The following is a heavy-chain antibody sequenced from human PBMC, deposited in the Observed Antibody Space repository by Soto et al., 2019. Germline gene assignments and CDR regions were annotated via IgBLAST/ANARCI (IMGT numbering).Heavy chain of an antibody. CDR2: ISSNGVGT. Sequence: TGGSLRLSCXASGFTLSGYAMDWVRQAPGKGLEYVSGISSNGVGTYYANSVQGRFTISRDNSKNTVYLQMGSLRPEDMAVYYCARRARPDFYYMDVWGKGTTVTVSS. V-gene: IGHV3-64*01. D-gene: IGHD6-6*01. CDR1: GFTLSGYA. CDR3: ARRARPDFYYMDV. J-gene: IGHJ6*03.